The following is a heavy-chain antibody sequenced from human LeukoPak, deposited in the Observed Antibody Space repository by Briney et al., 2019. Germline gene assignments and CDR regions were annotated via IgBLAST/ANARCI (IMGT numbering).Heavy chain of an antibody. V-gene: IGHV3-30*03. CDR2: ISYDGSFK. CDR3: ARPIITFGGVRYGMDV. Sequence: PGGSLRLSCAASGFTFSSFGIHWVRQAPGKGLEWVAFISYDGSFKFYADSVKGRFTISRDNSKNTLSPQTNSLRAEDTAVYYCARPIITFGGVRYGMDVWGQGTTVTVSS. D-gene: IGHD3-16*01. J-gene: IGHJ6*02. CDR1: GFTFSSFG.